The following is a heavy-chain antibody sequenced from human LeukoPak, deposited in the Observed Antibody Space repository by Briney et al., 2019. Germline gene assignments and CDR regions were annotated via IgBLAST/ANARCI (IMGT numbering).Heavy chain of an antibody. CDR1: GGSISSSRYY. Sequence: SETLSLTCTVSGGSISSSRYYWGWIRQPPGKGLEWIGSIYYSGSTYYNPSLKSRVTISVDTSKNQFSLKLSSVTAADTAVYYCARQWGIAVAGKDYWGQGTLVTVSS. CDR3: ARQWGIAVAGKDY. D-gene: IGHD6-19*01. CDR2: IYYSGST. V-gene: IGHV4-39*01. J-gene: IGHJ4*02.